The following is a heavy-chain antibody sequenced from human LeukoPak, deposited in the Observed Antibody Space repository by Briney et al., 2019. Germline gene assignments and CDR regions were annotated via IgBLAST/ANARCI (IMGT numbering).Heavy chain of an antibody. D-gene: IGHD6-6*01. CDR3: ARVHLSYSSSPYFDY. V-gene: IGHV3-30*19. CDR1: GYSFTSYW. CDR2: ISYDGSNK. Sequence: GESLKISCKGSGYSFTSYWIGWVRQMPGKGLEWVAVISYDGSNKYYADSVKGRFTISRDNSKNTLYLQMNSLRAEDTAVYYCARVHLSYSSSPYFDYWGQGTLVTVSS. J-gene: IGHJ4*02.